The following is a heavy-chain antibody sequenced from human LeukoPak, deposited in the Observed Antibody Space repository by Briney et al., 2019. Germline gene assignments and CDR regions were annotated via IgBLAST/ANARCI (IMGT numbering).Heavy chain of an antibody. J-gene: IGHJ4*02. D-gene: IGHD1-26*01. CDR3: ARARVGAALFDY. CDR1: DYSISSGNY. CDR2: IYHSGST. Sequence: PSETLSLTCVVSDYSISSGNYWGWIRQSPGNGLEWIESIYHSGSTYYNPSLKSRVTISVDTSKNQFSLKLNSVTAADTAVYYCARARVGAALFDYWGQGTLVTVSS. V-gene: IGHV4-38-2*01.